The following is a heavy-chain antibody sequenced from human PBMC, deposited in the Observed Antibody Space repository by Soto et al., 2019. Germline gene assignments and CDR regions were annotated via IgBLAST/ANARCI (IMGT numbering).Heavy chain of an antibody. CDR1: GYTFTSYG. CDR3: ATSKNYYDSSGYYGGY. Sequence: ASVKVYCKASGYTFTSYGISWVRQAPGQVLEWMGWISAYNGNTNYAQKLQGRVTMTTDTSTSTAYMELRSPRSDDTAVYYCATSKNYYDSSGYYGGYWGQGTLVTVSS. D-gene: IGHD3-22*01. CDR2: ISAYNGNT. J-gene: IGHJ4*02. V-gene: IGHV1-18*01.